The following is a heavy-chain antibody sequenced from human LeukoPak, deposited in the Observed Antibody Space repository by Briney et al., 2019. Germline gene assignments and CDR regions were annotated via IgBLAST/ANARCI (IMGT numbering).Heavy chain of an antibody. J-gene: IGHJ4*02. CDR3: ARERGGQRSGQFDQ. CDR2: IYYSGSA. D-gene: IGHD2-15*01. Sequence: SETLSLTCTVSGDSIRSSYWSWIRQPPGETLGWVGYIYYSGSANYNPSLKDRVSMPVDTSKNQLSLRLSSVTAADTAVYYCARERGGQRSGQFDQWGQGILVTVSS. V-gene: IGHV4-59*01. CDR1: GDSIRSSY.